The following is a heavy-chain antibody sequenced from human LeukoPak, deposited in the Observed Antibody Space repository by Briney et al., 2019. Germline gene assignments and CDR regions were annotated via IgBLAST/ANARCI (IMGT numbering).Heavy chain of an antibody. V-gene: IGHV5-51*01. Sequence: KVSCKGSGYSFTSYWIGWVRQMPGKGLEWMGVINPGDSDTRYSPSFQGPVTLSPDKSISTAYLQWSSLEASDTAMYYCARHGKTYCGGDCYPLDYWGQGSLVSDSS. CDR3: ARHGKTYCGGDCYPLDY. J-gene: IGHJ4*02. CDR1: GYSFTSYW. CDR2: INPGDSDT. D-gene: IGHD2-21*02.